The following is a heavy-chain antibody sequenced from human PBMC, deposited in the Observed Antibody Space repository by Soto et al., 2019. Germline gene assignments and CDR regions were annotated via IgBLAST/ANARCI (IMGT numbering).Heavy chain of an antibody. D-gene: IGHD2-21*02. CDR1: GFTFDDYG. CDR2: INWNGGST. J-gene: IGHJ3*02. CDR3: ARVFSDYYNDAFDI. Sequence: AGGSLRLSCAVSGFTFDDYGMSWVRQAPGKGLEWVSGINWNGGSTGYADSVKGRFTISRDNAKNSLYLQMNSLRAEDTALYYCARVFSDYYNDAFDIWGQGTMVTVSS. V-gene: IGHV3-20*04.